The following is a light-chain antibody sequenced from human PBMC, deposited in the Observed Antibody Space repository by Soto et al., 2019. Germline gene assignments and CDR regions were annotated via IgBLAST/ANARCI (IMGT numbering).Light chain of an antibody. J-gene: IGKJ4*01. V-gene: IGKV3-20*01. CDR2: GAS. Sequence: EIVLTQSPGTLSLSPGERVTLSCRASESVGSRYLAWYQQKPGQAPRLVIYGASSRATGIPDRFNGSGSGTDFTLTISRLEPEDFAVYYCQQYAGSPRTFGGGSKV. CDR3: QQYAGSPRT. CDR1: ESVGSRY.